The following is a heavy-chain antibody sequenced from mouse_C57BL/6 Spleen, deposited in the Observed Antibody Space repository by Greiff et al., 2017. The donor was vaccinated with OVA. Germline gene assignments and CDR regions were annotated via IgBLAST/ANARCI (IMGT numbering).Heavy chain of an antibody. J-gene: IGHJ4*01. Sequence: QVQLQQPGAELVKPGASVKVSCKASGYTFTSYWMHWVKQRPGQGLEWIGRIHPSDSDPTYNQKFKGKATLTVDKSSSTAYMQLSSLTSEDSAVYYCATYDYDGDYAMDYWGQGTSVTVSS. D-gene: IGHD2-4*01. V-gene: IGHV1-74*01. CDR3: ATYDYDGDYAMDY. CDR2: IHPSDSDP. CDR1: GYTFTSYW.